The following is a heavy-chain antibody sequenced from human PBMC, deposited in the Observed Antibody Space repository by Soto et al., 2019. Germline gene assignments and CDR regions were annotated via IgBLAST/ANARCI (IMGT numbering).Heavy chain of an antibody. J-gene: IGHJ5*02. CDR3: ARRLAGYCSSTSCMYNWFDP. CDR2: IYYSGST. CDR1: GGSISSSSYY. Sequence: PSETLSLTCTVSGGSISSSSYYWGWIRQPPGKGLEWIGSIYYSGSTYYNPSLKSRVTISVDTSKNQFSLKLSSVTAADTAVYYCARRLAGYCSSTSCMYNWFDPWGQGTLVTVSS. V-gene: IGHV4-39*01. D-gene: IGHD2-2*01.